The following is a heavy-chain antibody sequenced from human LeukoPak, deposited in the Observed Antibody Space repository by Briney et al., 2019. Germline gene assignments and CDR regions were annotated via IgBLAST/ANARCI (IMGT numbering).Heavy chain of an antibody. J-gene: IGHJ2*01. CDR2: IGTAGDT. CDR3: ARVASGYCSGGSCYSFTRYWYFDL. CDR1: GFTFSSYD. V-gene: IGHV3-13*01. D-gene: IGHD2-15*01. Sequence: LPGGSLRLSCAAPGFTFSSYDMHWVRQATGKGREWVSAIGTAGDTYYPGSVKGRFTISRENAKNSLYLQMNSLRAGDTAVYYCARVASGYCSGGSCYSFTRYWYFDLWGRGTLVTVSS.